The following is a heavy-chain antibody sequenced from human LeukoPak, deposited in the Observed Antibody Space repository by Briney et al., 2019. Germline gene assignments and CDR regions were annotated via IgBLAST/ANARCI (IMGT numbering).Heavy chain of an antibody. Sequence: GGSLRLSCAASGFTFNYFWMHWVRQVPGKGLVWVSGINNDGTATYYADSVKGRFTISRDNAKNTVYLQMNSLRAEDTAVYYCARDRGAMIVVVTIDFWGQGTLVTVSS. V-gene: IGHV3-74*01. CDR1: GFTFNYFW. J-gene: IGHJ4*02. CDR3: ARDRGAMIVVVTIDF. CDR2: INNDGTAT. D-gene: IGHD3-22*01.